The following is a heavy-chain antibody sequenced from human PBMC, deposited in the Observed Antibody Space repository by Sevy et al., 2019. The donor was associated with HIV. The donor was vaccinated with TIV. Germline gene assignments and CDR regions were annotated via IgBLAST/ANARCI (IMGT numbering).Heavy chain of an antibody. D-gene: IGHD2-15*01. Sequence: GGSLRLSCAASGFTFSSYSMNWVRQAPGKGLEWVSYISSSSSTIYYADSVKGRFTISRDNAKNSLYLQMNSLRDEDTAVYYCAREPKDIVVVVPATDYYYYGMDVWGQGTTVTVSS. J-gene: IGHJ6*02. V-gene: IGHV3-48*02. CDR1: GFTFSSYS. CDR3: AREPKDIVVVVPATDYYYYGMDV. CDR2: ISSSSSTI.